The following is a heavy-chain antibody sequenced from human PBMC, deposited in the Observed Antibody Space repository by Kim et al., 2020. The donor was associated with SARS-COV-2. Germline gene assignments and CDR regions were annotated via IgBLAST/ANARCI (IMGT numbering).Heavy chain of an antibody. CDR2: INAGNGNT. CDR1: GYTFTSYA. V-gene: IGHV1-3*01. Sequence: ASVKVSCKASGYTFTSYAMHWVRQAPGQRLEWMGWINAGNGNTKYSQKFQGRVTITRDTSASTAYMELSSLRSEDTAVYYCASGREDYYGMDVWGQGTTVTVSS. J-gene: IGHJ6*02. CDR3: ASGREDYYGMDV. D-gene: IGHD1-26*01.